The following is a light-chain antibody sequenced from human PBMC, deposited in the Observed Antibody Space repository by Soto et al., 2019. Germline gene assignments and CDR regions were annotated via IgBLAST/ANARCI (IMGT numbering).Light chain of an antibody. J-gene: IGLJ1*01. Sequence: QSVLTQPASVSGSPGQSITISCTGTSSDVGGYNYVSWYQQHPGKAPKLMIYEVSNRPSGVSNRFSGSKSGNTASLTISGLQAEDEADYYCSSYTSSSTRVFGTETKVT. V-gene: IGLV2-14*01. CDR3: SSYTSSSTRV. CDR1: SSDVGGYNY. CDR2: EVS.